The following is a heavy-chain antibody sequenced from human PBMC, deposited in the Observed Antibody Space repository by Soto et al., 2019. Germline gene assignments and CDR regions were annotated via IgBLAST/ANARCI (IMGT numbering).Heavy chain of an antibody. D-gene: IGHD6-13*01. J-gene: IGHJ3*02. V-gene: IGHV3-73*01. CDR2: IRSKANSYAT. Sequence: GGSLRLSCAASGFTFSGSAMHWVRQASGKGLEWVGRIRSKANSYATAYAASVKGRFTISRDDSKNTAYLQMNSLKTEDTAVYYCTRLSQEQQLTPHAFDIWGQGTMVTVSS. CDR1: GFTFSGSA. CDR3: TRLSQEQQLTPHAFDI.